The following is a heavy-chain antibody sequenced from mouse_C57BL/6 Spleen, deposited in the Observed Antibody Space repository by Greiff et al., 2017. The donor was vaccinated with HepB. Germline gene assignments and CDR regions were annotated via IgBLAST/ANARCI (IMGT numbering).Heavy chain of an antibody. Sequence: VHVKQSGPELVKPGASVKISCKASGYSFTGYYMNWVKQSPEKSLEWIGEINPSTGGTTYNQKFKAKATLTVDKSSSTAYMQLKSLTSEDSAVYYCALGVTSYWGQGTSVTVSS. J-gene: IGHJ4*01. CDR3: ALGVTSY. D-gene: IGHD2-12*01. CDR1: GYSFTGYY. V-gene: IGHV1-42*01. CDR2: INPSTGGT.